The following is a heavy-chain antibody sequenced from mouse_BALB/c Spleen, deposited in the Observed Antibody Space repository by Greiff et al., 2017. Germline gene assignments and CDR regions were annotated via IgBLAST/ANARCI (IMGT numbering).Heavy chain of an antibody. CDR1: GYSITSGYY. Sequence: EVKLVESGPGLVKPSQSLSLTCSVTGYSITSGYYWNWIRQFPGNKLEWMGYISYDGSNNYNPSLKNRISITRDTSKNQFFLKVNSVTTEDTATYYCARGGNYYAMDYWGQGTSVTVSS. V-gene: IGHV3-6*02. J-gene: IGHJ4*01. CDR2: ISYDGSN. D-gene: IGHD2-1*01. CDR3: ARGGNYYAMDY.